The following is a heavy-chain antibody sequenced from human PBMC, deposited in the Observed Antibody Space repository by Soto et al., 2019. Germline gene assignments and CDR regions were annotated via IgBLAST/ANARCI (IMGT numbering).Heavy chain of an antibody. Sequence: PSETLSLTCTVSGGSISSYYWSWIRQPPGKGLEWIGYIYYSGSTNYNPSLKSRVTISVDTSKNQFSLKLSSVTAADTAVYYCACIAVDVEYFQHWGQGTLCTVSS. CDR2: IYYSGST. J-gene: IGHJ1*01. CDR1: GGSISSYY. CDR3: ACIAVDVEYFQH. D-gene: IGHD6-19*01. V-gene: IGHV4-59*08.